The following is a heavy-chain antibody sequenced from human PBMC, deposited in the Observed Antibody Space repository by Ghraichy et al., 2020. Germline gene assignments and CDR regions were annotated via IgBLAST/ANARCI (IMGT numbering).Heavy chain of an antibody. V-gene: IGHV3-73*01. D-gene: IGHD1-1*01. Sequence: GGSLRLSCAASGFTFSGSAMHWVRQASGKGLEWVGRIRSKGNNYATAYPASLKGRFTVSRDDSKNTAYLQMNSLKTEDTAVYYCARQVESMSGYFDYWGQGILVTVSS. J-gene: IGHJ4*02. CDR3: ARQVESMSGYFDY. CDR1: GFTFSGSA. CDR2: IRSKGNNYAT.